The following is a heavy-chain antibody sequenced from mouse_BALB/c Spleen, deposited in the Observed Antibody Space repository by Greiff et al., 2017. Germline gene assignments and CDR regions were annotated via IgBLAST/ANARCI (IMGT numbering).Heavy chain of an antibody. CDR3: ARSEEAAFAY. CDR1: GFTFSSFG. J-gene: IGHJ3*01. V-gene: IGHV5-17*02. CDR2: ISSGSSTI. Sequence: EVNVVESGGGLVQPGGSRKLSCAASGFTFSSFGMHWVRQAPEKGLEWVAYISSGSSTIYYADTVKGRFTISRDNPKNTLFLQMTSLRSEDTAMYYCARSEEAAFAYWGQGTLVTVSA.